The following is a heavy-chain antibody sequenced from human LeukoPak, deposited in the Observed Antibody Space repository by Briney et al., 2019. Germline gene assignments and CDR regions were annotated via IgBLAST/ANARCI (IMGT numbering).Heavy chain of an antibody. J-gene: IGHJ4*02. CDR2: ISWNSGSI. CDR1: GFTFDDYA. Sequence: PGGSLRLSCAASGFTFDDYAMHWVRQAPGKGLEWVSGISWNSGSIGYADSVKGRFTISRDNAKNSLYLQMNSLRAEDTALYYCAKARGYSYGYSALDYWGQGTLVTVSS. D-gene: IGHD5-18*01. V-gene: IGHV3-9*01. CDR3: AKARGYSYGYSALDY.